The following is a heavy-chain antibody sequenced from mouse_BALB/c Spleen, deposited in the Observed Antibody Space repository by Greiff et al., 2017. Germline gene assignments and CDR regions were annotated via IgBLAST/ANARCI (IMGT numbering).Heavy chain of an antibody. Sequence: VQLQQSGAELVRSGASVKLSCTASGFNIKDYYMHWVKQRPEQGLEWIGWIDPENGNTIYDPKFQGKASITADTSSNTAYLQLSSLTSEDTAVYYCQSSGDYGSSYGYWGQGTTLTVSS. CDR3: QSSGDYGSSYGY. CDR2: IDPENGNT. D-gene: IGHD1-1*01. J-gene: IGHJ2*01. V-gene: IGHV14-1*02. CDR1: GFNIKDYY.